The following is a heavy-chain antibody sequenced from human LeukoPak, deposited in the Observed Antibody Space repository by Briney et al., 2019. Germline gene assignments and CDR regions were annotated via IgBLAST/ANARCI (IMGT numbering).Heavy chain of an antibody. Sequence: VASVKVSCKASGYTFTSYGIGWVRQAPGQGLEWMGWISAYNGNTNYAQKLQGRVTMTTDTSTSTAYMELRSLRSDDTAVYYCARGGGILYYYDSSGPKGYWGQGTLVTVSS. D-gene: IGHD3-22*01. CDR2: ISAYNGNT. CDR1: GYTFTSYG. J-gene: IGHJ4*02. CDR3: ARGGGILYYYDSSGPKGY. V-gene: IGHV1-18*01.